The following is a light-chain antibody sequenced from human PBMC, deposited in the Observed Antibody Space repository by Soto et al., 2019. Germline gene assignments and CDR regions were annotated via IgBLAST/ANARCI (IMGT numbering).Light chain of an antibody. J-gene: IGLJ3*02. CDR3: SSYTSSSTHGV. V-gene: IGLV2-14*01. CDR2: DVS. CDR1: SSDVGGYNY. Sequence: QSVLTQPASVSGSPGQSITISCTGTSSDVGGYNYVSWYQQHLGKAPKLMIYDVSNRPSGVSNRFSGSKSGNTASLTISGLQAEDEADYYCSSYTSSSTHGVFGGGTKLTVL.